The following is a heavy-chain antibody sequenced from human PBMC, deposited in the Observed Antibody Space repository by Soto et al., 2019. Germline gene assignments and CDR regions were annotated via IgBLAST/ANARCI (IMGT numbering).Heavy chain of an antibody. V-gene: IGHV4-30-4*01. J-gene: IGHJ4*02. CDR1: GGSMSRGDYY. D-gene: IGHD1-7*01. Sequence: SETLSLTCTVSGGSMSRGDYYWSWIRQPPGKGLEWLGFIYHTGSTYYSPSLKNRVSISVDRSKNQFSLKLSSVTAADTAMYYCARDGVSSTEYTWNYGTYFDYWGQGALVTVSS. CDR3: ARDGVSSTEYTWNYGTYFDY. CDR2: IYHTGST.